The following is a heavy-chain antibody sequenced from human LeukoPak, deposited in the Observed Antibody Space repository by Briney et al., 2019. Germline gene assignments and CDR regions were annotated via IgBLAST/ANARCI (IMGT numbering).Heavy chain of an antibody. D-gene: IGHD3-16*01. CDR3: ASAPRQGSIGGLDY. J-gene: IGHJ4*02. Sequence: SETLSLTCSVSGASINSPTYYWGWIRQPPGKGLEWIGAIYYTGNTYHNPSLRSRVTVSVDTSKNNFSLKLRSVTAADTALYYCASAPRQGSIGGLDYWGQGTLVTVSS. CDR1: GASINSPTYY. V-gene: IGHV4-39*02. CDR2: IYYTGNT.